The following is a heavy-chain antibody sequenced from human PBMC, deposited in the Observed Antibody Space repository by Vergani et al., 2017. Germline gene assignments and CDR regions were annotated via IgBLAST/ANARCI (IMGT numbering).Heavy chain of an antibody. Sequence: QVQLQESGPGLVKPPGTLSLTCAVSGGSISSHYWSWIRQPPGKGLEWIGYIYYSGSTNYNPSLKSRVTISVDTAKNQFSLKLSSVTAAEKAVYYCARGTGYSSGWHRYYYMDVWGQGTTVTVSS. J-gene: IGHJ6*03. D-gene: IGHD6-19*01. CDR1: GGSISSHY. CDR3: ARGTGYSSGWHRYYYMDV. V-gene: IGHV4-59*11. CDR2: IYYSGST.